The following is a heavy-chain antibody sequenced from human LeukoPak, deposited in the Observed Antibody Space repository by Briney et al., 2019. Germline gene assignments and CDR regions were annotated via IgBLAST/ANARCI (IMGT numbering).Heavy chain of an antibody. J-gene: IGHJ5*02. Sequence: PSETLSLTCAVYGGSFSGYYWSWIRQPPGKGLEWIGYIYYSGSTNYNPSLKSRVTISVDTSKNQFSLKLSSVTAADTAVYYCAQQRGLLWFGELLYGWFDPWGQGTLVTVSS. CDR3: AQQRGLLWFGELLYGWFDP. CDR1: GGSFSGYY. D-gene: IGHD3-10*01. V-gene: IGHV4-59*01. CDR2: IYYSGST.